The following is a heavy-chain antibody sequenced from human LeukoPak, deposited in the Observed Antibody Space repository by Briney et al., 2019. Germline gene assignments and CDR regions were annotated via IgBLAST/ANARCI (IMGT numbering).Heavy chain of an antibody. Sequence: ASVKVSCKASGYTFTSYYMHWVRQAPGKGLEWMGGFDPEDGETIYAQKFQGRVTMTEDTSTDTAYMELSSLRSEDTAVYYCATVLGGYYWRDFDYWGQGTLVTVSS. CDR3: ATVLGGYYWRDFDY. D-gene: IGHD3-22*01. CDR1: GYTFTSYY. CDR2: FDPEDGET. V-gene: IGHV1-24*01. J-gene: IGHJ4*02.